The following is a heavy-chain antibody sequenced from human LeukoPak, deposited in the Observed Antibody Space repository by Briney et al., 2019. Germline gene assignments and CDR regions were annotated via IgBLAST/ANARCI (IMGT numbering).Heavy chain of an antibody. CDR3: ARKYSNWAFDI. V-gene: IGHV3-48*01. D-gene: IGHD6-6*01. J-gene: IGHJ3*02. Sequence: GGSLRLSCAASGFTFSSYSMNWVRQAPGKGLEWVSYISSSSSTIYYADSVKGRFTISRDNAKNSLYLQMNSLRAEDTAVYYCARKYSNWAFDIWGQGTMVTVSS. CDR2: ISSSSSTI. CDR1: GFTFSSYS.